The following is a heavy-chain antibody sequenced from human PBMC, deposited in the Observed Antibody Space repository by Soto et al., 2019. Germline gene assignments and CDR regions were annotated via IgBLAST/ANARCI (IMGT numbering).Heavy chain of an antibody. Sequence: ASETLFLTCAVYGGSFSAYYWSWIRQPPGKGLEWIGEINHSGGTSYNPSLKSRVTISVDTSKSQFSLKLTSVTAADRAVYYCARGSVDTVDSSGLYEYWGQGTPVTVSS. D-gene: IGHD3-22*01. CDR3: ARGSVDTVDSSGLYEY. V-gene: IGHV4-34*01. CDR1: GGSFSAYY. CDR2: INHSGGT. J-gene: IGHJ4*02.